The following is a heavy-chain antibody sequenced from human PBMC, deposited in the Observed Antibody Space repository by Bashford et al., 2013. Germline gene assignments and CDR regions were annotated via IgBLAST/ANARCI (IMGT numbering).Heavy chain of an antibody. CDR1: GGTFSTSA. V-gene: IGHV1-69*06. D-gene: IGHD1-7*01. J-gene: IGHJ5*02. Sequence: SVKGLPARASGGTFSTSAISWVREAPGQGLEWMGGIMPVFGRATYAQKFQGRVTITVDKSTNTAYMELSSLRPEDTAVYFCARGVLTANYQINWFGPWGQGTLVTVSS. CDR3: ARGVLTANYQINWFGP. CDR2: IMPVFGRA.